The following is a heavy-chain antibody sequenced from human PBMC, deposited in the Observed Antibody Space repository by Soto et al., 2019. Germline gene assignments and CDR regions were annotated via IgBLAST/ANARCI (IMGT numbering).Heavy chain of an antibody. CDR1: GFTFTSYS. V-gene: IGHV3-21*01. J-gene: IGHJ4*02. CDR2: ISSSSSYK. Sequence: EVKLMESGGGLVNPGGSLRLSCAASGFTFTSYSVNWVRQAPGNGLEWVSSISSSSSYKHYADSVKGRFTISRDNTKNSLYLQMNSLRAEDTAVYYCAKKSDYGDFDYWGQGTLVTVSS. CDR3: AKKSDYGDFDY. D-gene: IGHD4-17*01.